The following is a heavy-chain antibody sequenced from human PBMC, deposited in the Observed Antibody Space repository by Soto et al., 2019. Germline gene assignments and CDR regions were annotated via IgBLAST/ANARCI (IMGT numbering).Heavy chain of an antibody. CDR2: VFYTGFT. Sequence: LSLTCGVSGGSISGSYYYWGWLRQSPGKGPEWIGSVFYTGFTSYNPALESRVSVSVDTSKNQFSLKVNAVTATDTAVYYCATSQKGYNWNYFDHWGQGALVTVS. V-gene: IGHV4-39*01. D-gene: IGHD1-20*01. J-gene: IGHJ4*02. CDR3: ATSQKGYNWNYFDH. CDR1: GGSISGSYYY.